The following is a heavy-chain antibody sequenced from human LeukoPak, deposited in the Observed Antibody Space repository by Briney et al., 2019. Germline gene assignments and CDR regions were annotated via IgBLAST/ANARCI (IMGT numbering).Heavy chain of an antibody. CDR3: ASGIAAPYLGFDY. D-gene: IGHD6-13*01. Sequence: PSETLSLTCTVSGGSISSYYWGWIRQPPGKGLEWIGSIYYSGSTYYNPSLKSRVTISVDTSKNQFSLKLSSVTAADTAVYYCASGIAAPYLGFDYWGQGTLVTVSS. V-gene: IGHV4-39*07. J-gene: IGHJ4*02. CDR1: GGSISSYY. CDR2: IYYSGST.